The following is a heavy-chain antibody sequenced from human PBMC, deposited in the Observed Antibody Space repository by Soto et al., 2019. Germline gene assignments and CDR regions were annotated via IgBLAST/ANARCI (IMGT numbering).Heavy chain of an antibody. CDR1: GGSFSGYY. Sequence: SETLSLTCAVYGGSFSGYYWSWIRQPPGKGLEWIGAINHSGSTNYNPSLKSRVTISVDTSKNHFSLRLNAVTAADTAIYYCARGGSGWKALNWFDPWGQGIMVTVSS. J-gene: IGHJ5*02. V-gene: IGHV4-34*01. CDR3: ARGGSGWKALNWFDP. CDR2: INHSGST. D-gene: IGHD6-19*01.